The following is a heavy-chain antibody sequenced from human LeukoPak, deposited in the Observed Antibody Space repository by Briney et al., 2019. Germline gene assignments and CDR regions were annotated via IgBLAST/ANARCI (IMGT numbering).Heavy chain of an antibody. D-gene: IGHD3-16*01. J-gene: IGHJ3*02. CDR3: AILGLYDLGAFDI. CDR2: IIPIFGTA. V-gene: IGHV1-69*05. CDR1: GGTFSSYA. Sequence: SVKVFCKASGGTFSSYAISWVRQAPGQGLEWMRRIIPIFGTANYAQKFQGRVTITTDESTSTAYMELSSLRSEDTAVYYCAILGLYDLGAFDIWGQGTMVTVSS.